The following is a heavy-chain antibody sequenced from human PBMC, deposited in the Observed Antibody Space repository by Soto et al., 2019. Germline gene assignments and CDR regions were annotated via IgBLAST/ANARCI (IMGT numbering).Heavy chain of an antibody. V-gene: IGHV3-30*03. Sequence: GGSLRLSCTATGFTFSSYGMHWVCQAPGKGLEWVAVISYDGSNKYYADSVKGRFTISRDNAKNTLYLQMNSLRAEDTAVYYCARVGSSSYYYYGMDVWGQGTTVTVCS. J-gene: IGHJ6*02. CDR1: GFTFSSYG. D-gene: IGHD6-6*01. CDR2: ISYDGSNK. CDR3: ARVGSSSYYYYGMDV.